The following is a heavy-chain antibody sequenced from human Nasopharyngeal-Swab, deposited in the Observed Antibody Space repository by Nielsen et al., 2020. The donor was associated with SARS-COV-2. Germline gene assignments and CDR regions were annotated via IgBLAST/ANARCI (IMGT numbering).Heavy chain of an antibody. CDR1: GFTFSSYG. Sequence: GGSLRLSCAASGFTFSSYGMHWVRQAPGKGLEWVAVIWYDGSNKYYADSVKGRFTIARDNSKNTLYLQMNSLRAEDAAVYYCARDPGYSSGWWGAFDIWGQGTMVTVSS. CDR3: ARDPGYSSGWWGAFDI. D-gene: IGHD6-19*01. J-gene: IGHJ3*02. V-gene: IGHV3-33*01. CDR2: IWYDGSNK.